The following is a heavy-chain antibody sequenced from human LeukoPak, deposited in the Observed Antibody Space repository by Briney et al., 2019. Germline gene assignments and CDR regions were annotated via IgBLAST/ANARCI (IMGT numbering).Heavy chain of an antibody. D-gene: IGHD1-26*01. V-gene: IGHV3-74*01. CDR2: INSDESVT. CDR3: ARAPVGDWGDVFDI. J-gene: IGHJ3*02. Sequence: QPGGSLRLSCAASGFSFSSYWMHWVRQPPGKGLVWVARINSDESVTNYADSAKGRFAISRENAKNTLYLQMNSLRAEDTAVYYCARAPVGDWGDVFDIWGQGTMVTVSS. CDR1: GFSFSSYW.